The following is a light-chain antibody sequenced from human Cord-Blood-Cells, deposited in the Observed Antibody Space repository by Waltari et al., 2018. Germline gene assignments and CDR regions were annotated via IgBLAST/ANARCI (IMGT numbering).Light chain of an antibody. CDR2: GKN. J-gene: IGLJ1*01. CDR3: NSRDSSGNHLNV. CDR1: SLRSYY. Sequence: SSELTQDPAVSVALGQTVRIPCQGDSLRSYYASWYQQKPGQAPVLVIYGKNNRPSGIPDRFSDSSSGNTASLTITGAQAEDEADYYCNSRDSSGNHLNVFGTGTKVTVL. V-gene: IGLV3-19*01.